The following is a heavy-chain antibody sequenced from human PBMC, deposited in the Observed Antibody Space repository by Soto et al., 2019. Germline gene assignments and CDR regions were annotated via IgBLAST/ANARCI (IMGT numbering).Heavy chain of an antibody. CDR1: GYTFTRYG. D-gene: IGHD3-16*01. Sequence: QVQLVQSGAEVKNPGASVKVSCKASGYTFTRYGIGWARQAPGQGLEWMGWINTYNGNTNYAQNAQGRVTLPTDTSTSTAYMERRSLRSNDTAIYYCAMVDVYVTPSPQDVWGQGTTVIVSS. V-gene: IGHV1-18*01. CDR3: AMVDVYVTPSPQDV. CDR2: INTYNGNT. J-gene: IGHJ6*02.